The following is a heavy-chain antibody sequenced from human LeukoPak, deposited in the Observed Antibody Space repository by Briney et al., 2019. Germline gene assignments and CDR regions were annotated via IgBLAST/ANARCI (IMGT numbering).Heavy chain of an antibody. Sequence: GASVKVSCKASGYTFTSYGISWVRQAPGQGLEWMGWISAYNGNTNYAQKLQGRVTMTTDTSTSTAYMELRSLRSDDTAVYYCAREGYYFCSGGSCYTDWYFDLWGRGTLVTVSS. D-gene: IGHD2-15*01. J-gene: IGHJ2*01. CDR2: ISAYNGNT. CDR1: GYTFTSYG. CDR3: AREGYYFCSGGSCYTDWYFDL. V-gene: IGHV1-18*01.